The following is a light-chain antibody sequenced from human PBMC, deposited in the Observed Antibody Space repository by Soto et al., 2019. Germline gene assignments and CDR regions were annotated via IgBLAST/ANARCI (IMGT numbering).Light chain of an antibody. J-gene: IGKJ4*01. CDR1: QSVSNY. V-gene: IGKV3-11*01. Sequence: EIVLTQSPATLSLSPGERATLSCRAGQSVSNYLAWYQQKPGQAPRLLIYDASNRATGIPVRFSGSGSGTDFTLTISSLEPDDFAVYYGQHRSDWPTFGGGTKLEIK. CDR3: QHRSDWPT. CDR2: DAS.